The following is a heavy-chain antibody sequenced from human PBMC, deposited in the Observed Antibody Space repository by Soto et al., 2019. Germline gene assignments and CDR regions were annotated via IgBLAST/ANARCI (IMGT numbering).Heavy chain of an antibody. CDR2: IIPIFGTA. V-gene: IGHV1-69*13. J-gene: IGHJ5*02. Sequence: ASVKVSCKASGGTFSSYAISWVRQAPGQGLGWMGGIIPIFGTANYAQKFQGRVTITADESTSTAYMELSSLRSEDTAVYYCATSAIFGVVIIRINWFDPWGQGTLVTVSS. CDR3: ATSAIFGVVIIRINWFDP. CDR1: GGTFSSYA. D-gene: IGHD3-3*01.